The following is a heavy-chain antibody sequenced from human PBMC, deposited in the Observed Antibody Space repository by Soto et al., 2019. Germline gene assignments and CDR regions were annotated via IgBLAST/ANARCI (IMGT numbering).Heavy chain of an antibody. CDR2: INAGNGNT. J-gene: IGHJ3*02. V-gene: IGHV1-3*01. D-gene: IGHD2-15*01. CDR1: GYNFTSYG. CDR3: ARDIVVVVAATHDAFDI. Sequence: GASVKGSCKGSGYNFTSYGMDWGGQGPGQNLEWMGWINAGNGNTKYSQKFQGRVTITRDTSASTAYMELSSLRSEDTAVYYCARDIVVVVAATHDAFDIWGQGTMVTVSS.